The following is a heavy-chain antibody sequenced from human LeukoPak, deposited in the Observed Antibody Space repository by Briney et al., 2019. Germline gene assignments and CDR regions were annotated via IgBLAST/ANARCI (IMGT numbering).Heavy chain of an antibody. V-gene: IGHV1-2*02. J-gene: IGHJ4*02. D-gene: IGHD4-11*01. CDR2: INPNSGGT. CDR3: ARVPYDYIGYFDY. Sequence: VSVKVSCKASGYTFTGYYMHWVRQAPGQGLEWMGWINPNSGGTNYAQKFQGRVTMTRDTSISTAYMELSRLRSDDTAVYYCARVPYDYIGYFDYWGQGTLVTVSS. CDR1: GYTFTGYY.